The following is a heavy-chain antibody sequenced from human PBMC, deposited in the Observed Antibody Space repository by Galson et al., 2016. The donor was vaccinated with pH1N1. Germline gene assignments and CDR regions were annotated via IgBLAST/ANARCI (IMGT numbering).Heavy chain of an antibody. CDR3: AKVRGFLSGYMDV. CDR1: GFTFDDSA. V-gene: IGHV3-9*01. Sequence: SLRLSCAASGFTFDDSAMHWVRQAPGKGLEWVSGISWNSGTTGYADSVQGRFTVSRDNVKPSLYLQMNSLRPEDTALYYCAKVRGFLSGYMDVWGKGTTVTVSS. D-gene: IGHD3-9*01. J-gene: IGHJ6*04. CDR2: ISWNSGTT.